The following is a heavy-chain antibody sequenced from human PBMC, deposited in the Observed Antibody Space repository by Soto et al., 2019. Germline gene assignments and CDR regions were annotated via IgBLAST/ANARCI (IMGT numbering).Heavy chain of an antibody. D-gene: IGHD2-8*02. CDR2: IYCSGST. CDR3: ARSPVDTYMMYWYGP. Sequence: GRDRDDYWTRKRQTPGTGLEWIGHIYCSGSTNYNPSLKSRVTLSVDTSTNQFSLKLTSLTAADTAVYYFARSPVDTYMMYWYGPCGQGTLVSVSS. J-gene: IGHJ4*03. V-gene: IGHV4-61*08. CDR1: GRDRDDY.